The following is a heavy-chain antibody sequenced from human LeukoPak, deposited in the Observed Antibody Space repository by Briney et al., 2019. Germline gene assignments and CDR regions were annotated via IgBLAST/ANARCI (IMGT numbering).Heavy chain of an antibody. CDR1: GGSISSGDYY. V-gene: IGHV4-30-4*01. D-gene: IGHD3-9*01. Sequence: PSETLSLTCTVSGGSISSGDYYWSWIRQPPGKGLEWIGYIYYSGSTYYNPSLKSRVTISVDTSKNQSSLKLSSVTAADTAVYYCARGLRYFDWLLSASWFDPWGQGTLVTVSS. CDR3: ARGLRYFDWLLSASWFDP. CDR2: IYYSGST. J-gene: IGHJ5*02.